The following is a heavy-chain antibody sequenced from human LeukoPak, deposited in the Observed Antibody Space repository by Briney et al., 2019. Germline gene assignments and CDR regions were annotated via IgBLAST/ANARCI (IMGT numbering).Heavy chain of an antibody. Sequence: SETLSLTCTVSGGSIISYYWSWIRQPPGKGLEWIGYIYYSRSTNHNPSLKSRVTISVDTSKNQFSLKLSSVTATDTAVYYCARIEIVPAANWFDPWGQGTLVTVSS. CDR2: IYYSRST. CDR3: ARIEIVPAANWFDP. J-gene: IGHJ5*02. V-gene: IGHV4-59*01. CDR1: GGSIISYY. D-gene: IGHD2-2*01.